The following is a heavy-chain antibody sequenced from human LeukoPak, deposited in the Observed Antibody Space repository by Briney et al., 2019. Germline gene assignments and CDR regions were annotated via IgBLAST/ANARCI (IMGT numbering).Heavy chain of an antibody. J-gene: IGHJ6*03. Sequence: SVKVSCKASGGTFSSYAISWVRQAPGQGLEWMGRIIPIFGTVNYAQKFQGRVTITTDESTSTAYMELSSLRSEDTAVYYCARNPASGCSSTSCYAGWGYYYMDVWGKGTTVTVSS. CDR2: IIPIFGTV. CDR1: GGTFSSYA. D-gene: IGHD2-2*01. CDR3: ARNPASGCSSTSCYAGWGYYYMDV. V-gene: IGHV1-69*05.